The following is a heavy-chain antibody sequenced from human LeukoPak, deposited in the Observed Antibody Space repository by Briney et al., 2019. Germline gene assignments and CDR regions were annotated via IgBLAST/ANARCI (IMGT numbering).Heavy chain of an antibody. Sequence: SETLSLTCAVSGGSISSGVYYWSWIRQHPGKGLEWIGYIYYSGSTYYNPSLESRVTISVDTSKNQFSLKLSSVTAADTAVYYCACREGVRAGYFDDWGQGTLVTVSS. CDR1: GGSISSGVYY. D-gene: IGHD3-10*01. CDR3: ACREGVRAGYFDD. CDR2: IYYSGST. J-gene: IGHJ4*02. V-gene: IGHV4-31*11.